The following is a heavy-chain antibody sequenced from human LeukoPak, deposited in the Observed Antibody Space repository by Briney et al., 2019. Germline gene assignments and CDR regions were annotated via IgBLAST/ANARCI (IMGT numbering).Heavy chain of an antibody. D-gene: IGHD3-3*01. V-gene: IGHV3-30*18. CDR2: ISVDGSNE. J-gene: IGHJ4*02. CDR1: GFTFSSYG. Sequence: PGGSLRLSCAASGFTFSSYGMHWVRQAPGKGLEWVAVISVDGSNEYYADSVKGRFTISRDNSKNTLYLQMNSLRAEDTAVYYCAKVRDDFWSGSTDYWGQGTLVTVSS. CDR3: AKVRDDFWSGSTDY.